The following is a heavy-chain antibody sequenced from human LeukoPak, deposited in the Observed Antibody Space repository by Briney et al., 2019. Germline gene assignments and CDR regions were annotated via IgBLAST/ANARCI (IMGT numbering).Heavy chain of an antibody. J-gene: IGHJ5*02. CDR3: AKEKTSSFTWFDP. D-gene: IGHD6-6*01. CDR1: GFTFSNYA. Sequence: GGSLRLSSAASGFTFSNYAMIWVRQAPGKGLEWVSTISGSGGTTYSADSVKGRFTISRDNSKNTLYLQMNNLRVEDTAVYYCAKEKTSSFTWFDPWGQGTLVTVSS. V-gene: IGHV3-23*01. CDR2: ISGSGGTT.